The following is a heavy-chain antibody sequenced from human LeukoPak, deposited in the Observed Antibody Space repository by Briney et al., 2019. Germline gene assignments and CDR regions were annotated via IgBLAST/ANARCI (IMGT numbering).Heavy chain of an antibody. J-gene: IGHJ4*02. CDR1: GFTFSSYS. Sequence: GGSLRLPCAASGFTFSSYSMTWVRQAPGKGLEWVSYVSSSSSTIYYADSVKGRFTISRDNAKNSLYLQMNSLRAEDTAVYYCARGSDGDYWGQGTLVTVSS. D-gene: IGHD1-26*01. CDR3: ARGSDGDY. CDR2: VSSSSSTI. V-gene: IGHV3-48*04.